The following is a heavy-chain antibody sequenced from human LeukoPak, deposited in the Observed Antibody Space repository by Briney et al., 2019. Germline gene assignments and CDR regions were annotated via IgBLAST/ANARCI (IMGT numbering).Heavy chain of an antibody. V-gene: IGHV3-48*01. CDR2: ISSSSSTI. CDR1: GFTFSSYS. D-gene: IGHD3-16*01. Sequence: GGSLRLSCAASGFTFSSYSMNWVRQAPGKGLEWVSYISSSSSTIYYADSVKGRFTISRDNAKNSLYLQMNSLRAEDTAVYYCARDHAFGLFDPWGQGTLVTVSS. CDR3: ARDHAFGLFDP. J-gene: IGHJ5*02.